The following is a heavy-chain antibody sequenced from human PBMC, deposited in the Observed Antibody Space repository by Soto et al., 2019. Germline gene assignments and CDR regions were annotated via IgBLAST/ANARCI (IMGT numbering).Heavy chain of an antibody. CDR1: GFTFSDYY. D-gene: IGHD6-13*01. J-gene: IGHJ4*02. CDR2: ISSSGNSI. CDR3: ARRAAAGRSFDY. V-gene: IGHV3-11*01. Sequence: GGSLRLSCAASGFTFSDYYMTWIRQAPGKGLEWVSYISSSGNSIYYADSVRGRFTVSRDNAKNSLFLQMNSLRAEDTAVYYCARRAAAGRSFDYWGLGTLVTVS.